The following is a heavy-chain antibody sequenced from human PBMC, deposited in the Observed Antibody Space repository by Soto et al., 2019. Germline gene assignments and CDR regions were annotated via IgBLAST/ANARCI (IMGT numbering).Heavy chain of an antibody. Sequence: GGSLRLSCAASGFTFSSYGMHWVRQAPGKGLEWVAVIWYDGSNKYYADSVKGRFTISRDNSKNTLYLQMNSLRAEDTAVYYCARGRRFLSSWYRDAFDIWGQGTMVTVSS. CDR2: IWYDGSNK. J-gene: IGHJ3*02. CDR3: ARGRRFLSSWYRDAFDI. V-gene: IGHV3-33*01. D-gene: IGHD6-13*01. CDR1: GFTFSSYG.